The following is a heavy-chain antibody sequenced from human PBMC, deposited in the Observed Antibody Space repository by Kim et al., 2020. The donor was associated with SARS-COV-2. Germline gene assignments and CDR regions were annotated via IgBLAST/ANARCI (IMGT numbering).Heavy chain of an antibody. J-gene: IGHJ4*02. D-gene: IGHD3-9*01. CDR2: IYHSGST. CDR3: ARKMDYVALRYFDPARGRAGFDY. CDR1: GGSISSSNW. V-gene: IGHV4-4*02. Sequence: SETLSLTCAVSGGSISSSNWWSWVRQPPGKGLEWIGEIYHSGSTNYNPSLKSRVTISVDKSKNQFSLKLSSVTAADTAVYYCARKMDYVALRYFDPARGRAGFDYWGQGTLVTVSS.